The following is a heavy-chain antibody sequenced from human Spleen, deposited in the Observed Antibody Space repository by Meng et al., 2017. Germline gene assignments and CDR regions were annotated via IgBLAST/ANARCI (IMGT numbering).Heavy chain of an antibody. J-gene: IGHJ3*02. Sequence: ASVKVSCKASGYSFTGYYIHWVRQAPGQGLEWMGIINPSGDSTSYAQKFQGRVIMTTDTSTNTVYMDLSSLRSEDTAVYYCTRDASDYGGNSEAFDMWGQGTMVTVSS. CDR1: GYSFTGYY. CDR3: TRDASDYGGNSEAFDM. V-gene: IGHV1-46*01. CDR2: INPSGDST. D-gene: IGHD4-23*01.